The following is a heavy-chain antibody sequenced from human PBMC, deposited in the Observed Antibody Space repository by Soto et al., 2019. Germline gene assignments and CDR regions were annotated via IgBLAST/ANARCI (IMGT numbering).Heavy chain of an antibody. D-gene: IGHD3-16*02. CDR2: ISVYTGNT. CDR3: ARDRCTTDNCYTHHFDV. Sequence: QVQLVQSGGEVTKPGASVKVSCKSSGYTLTSYGVSWVRQAPGQGLEWLGWISVYTGNTKQAQKFQDRVTLTTEASTSTAYLELRNLRSDDTAVYYCARDRCTTDNCYTHHFDVWGQGTTVTVSS. J-gene: IGHJ6*02. V-gene: IGHV1-18*04. CDR1: GYTLTSYG.